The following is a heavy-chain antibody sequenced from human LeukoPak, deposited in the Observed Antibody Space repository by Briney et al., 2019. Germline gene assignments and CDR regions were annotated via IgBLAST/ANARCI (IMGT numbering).Heavy chain of an antibody. D-gene: IGHD3-10*01. V-gene: IGHV4-34*01. CDR1: VGSFSGHY. Sequence: SETLSLTCAVYVGSFSGHYWSWIRQPPGKGLEWIGEINHSGSTNYNSSLKSRVTISVDTSKNQFSLRLSSVTAADTAVYYCARGYYGSGSHCCHMDVWGKGTTITVSS. J-gene: IGHJ6*03. CDR2: INHSGST. CDR3: ARGYYGSGSHCCHMDV.